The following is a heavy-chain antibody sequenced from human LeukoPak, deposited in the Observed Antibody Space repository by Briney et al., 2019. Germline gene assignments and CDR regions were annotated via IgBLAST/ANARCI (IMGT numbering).Heavy chain of an antibody. Sequence: SETLSLTCTVSGGSISSYYWSWIRQPPGKGLEWIGYIYYSGSTNYNPSLKSRVTISIDTSKSQFSLKVSSVTAADTAVYYCARHGTTGTNLNWFDSWGQGTLVTVSS. V-gene: IGHV4-59*01. CDR2: IYYSGST. CDR1: GGSISSYY. J-gene: IGHJ5*01. CDR3: ARHGTTGTNLNWFDS. D-gene: IGHD1-1*01.